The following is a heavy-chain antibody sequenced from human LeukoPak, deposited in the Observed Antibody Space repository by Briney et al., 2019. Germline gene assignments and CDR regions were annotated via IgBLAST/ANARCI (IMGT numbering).Heavy chain of an antibody. CDR1: GFTFSSYW. Sequence: GGSLRLSCEASGFTFSSYWMSWVRQAPGKGLEWVANIKQDGSDKYYVDSLKGRFTVSRDNAKNSLYLQINSLRVGDTAVYFCARVGAATFYWYYMDVWGKGTTVAVSS. J-gene: IGHJ6*03. CDR2: IKQDGSDK. CDR3: ARVGAATFYWYYMDV. V-gene: IGHV3-7*01. D-gene: IGHD2-15*01.